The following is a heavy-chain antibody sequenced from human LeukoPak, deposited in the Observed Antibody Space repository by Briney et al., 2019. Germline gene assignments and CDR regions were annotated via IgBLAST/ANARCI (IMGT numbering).Heavy chain of an antibody. CDR1: GFTFSSYS. V-gene: IGHV3-21*01. D-gene: IGHD1-1*01. Sequence: PWGSLRLSCVASGFTFSSYSMNWVRQAPGKGLEWVSSISSSSSYKYYTGSVKGRFTISRDNAKNSLYLQMNSLRAEDTAVYYCARSVAGTYYWGQGTLVTVSS. CDR2: ISSSSSYK. CDR3: ARSVAGTYY. J-gene: IGHJ4*02.